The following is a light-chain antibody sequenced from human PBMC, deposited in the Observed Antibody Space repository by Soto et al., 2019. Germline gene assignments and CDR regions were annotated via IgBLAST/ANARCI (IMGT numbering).Light chain of an antibody. V-gene: IGLV2-8*01. CDR1: SSDVGAYTY. CDR2: EVT. CDR3: TSYVGNDIWG. Sequence: QSALTQPPSASGSPGQSVTISCTGTSSDVGAYTYVSWYQQYPGKAPKLMIYEVTKRPSGVPDRFSGSKSGNTASLTVSGHQAEDEAEYYCTSYVGNDIWGFGGGTKLTVL. J-gene: IGLJ3*02.